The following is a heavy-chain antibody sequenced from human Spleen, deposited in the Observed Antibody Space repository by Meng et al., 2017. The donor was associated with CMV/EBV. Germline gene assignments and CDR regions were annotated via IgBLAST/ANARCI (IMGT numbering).Heavy chain of an antibody. Sequence: SLKISCAGSGFTFDDYAMHWVRQAPGKGLEWVSGISWNSGSIGYADSVKGRFTISRDNAKNSLYLQMNSLRAEDTALYYCAKDQARDDWGSNYYGMDVWGQGTTVTVSS. J-gene: IGHJ6*02. CDR1: GFTFDDYA. D-gene: IGHD7-27*01. V-gene: IGHV3-9*01. CDR2: ISWNSGSI. CDR3: AKDQARDDWGSNYYGMDV.